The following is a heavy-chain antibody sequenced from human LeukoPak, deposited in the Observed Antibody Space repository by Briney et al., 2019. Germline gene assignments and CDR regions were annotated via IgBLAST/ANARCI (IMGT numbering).Heavy chain of an antibody. CDR3: ARGGVTSGPPPLRRDYFDY. V-gene: IGHV4-39*07. J-gene: IGHJ4*02. Sequence: PSETLCLTCTVSGGSISSNIYYWGWIRQPPAKGMEWIGSFYDTGNTYYNPSLKSRVTISVDTSKNQFSLKLSSVSAADTTVYYCARGGVTSGPPPLRRDYFDYWGQGTLVTVSS. CDR2: FYDTGNT. D-gene: IGHD2-15*01. CDR1: GGSISSNIYY.